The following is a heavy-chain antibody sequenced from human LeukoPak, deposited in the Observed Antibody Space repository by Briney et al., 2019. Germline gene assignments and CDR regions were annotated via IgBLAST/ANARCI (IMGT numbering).Heavy chain of an antibody. CDR3: AKKKGYIVVVVAATPFDY. D-gene: IGHD2-15*01. Sequence: PGGSLRLSCAASGFTFSSYAMSWVRQAPGKGLEWVSAISGSGGSTYYADSVRGRFTIYRDNSKNTLYLQMNSLRAEDTAVYYCAKKKGYIVVVVAATPFDYWGQGTLVTVSS. CDR1: GFTFSSYA. J-gene: IGHJ4*02. CDR2: ISGSGGST. V-gene: IGHV3-23*01.